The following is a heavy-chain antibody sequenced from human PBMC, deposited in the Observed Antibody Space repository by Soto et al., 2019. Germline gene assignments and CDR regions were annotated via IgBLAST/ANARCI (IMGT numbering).Heavy chain of an antibody. CDR2: MNPNSGNT. J-gene: IGHJ6*02. V-gene: IGHV1-8*01. Sequence: ASVKVSCKASGYTFTSYDINWVRQATGQGLEWMGWMNPNSGNTGYAQKFQGRVTMTRNTSISTAYMELSSLRSEDTAVYYCAIQGISTSWLSVDNYYYYYYVMDVWGQGTTVTVSS. CDR1: GYTFTSYD. CDR3: AIQGISTSWLSVDNYYYYYYVMDV. D-gene: IGHD2-2*01.